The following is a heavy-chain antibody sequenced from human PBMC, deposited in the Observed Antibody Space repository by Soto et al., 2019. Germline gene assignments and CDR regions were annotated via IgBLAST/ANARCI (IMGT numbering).Heavy chain of an antibody. V-gene: IGHV4-31*01. CDR3: ARDPGPSSSSLWRGGGDAFDI. J-gene: IGHJ3*02. CDR1: GGSISSCGYY. D-gene: IGHD6-6*01. CDR2: IYYSGST. Sequence: QVQLQESGPGLVKPSQTLSLTCTVSGGSISSCGYYWSWIRQHPGKGLEGIVYIYYSGSTYYNRSLKTQVTKSVDPSKNQFSLQMSSVTAAATAVYDCARDPGPSSSSLWRGGGDAFDIWGQGTMVTVSS.